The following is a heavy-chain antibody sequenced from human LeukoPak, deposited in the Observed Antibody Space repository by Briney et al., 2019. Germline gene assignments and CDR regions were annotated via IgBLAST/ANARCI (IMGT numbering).Heavy chain of an antibody. CDR2: IYSGGST. CDR3: ASQPIYDSSGYYHFDY. V-gene: IGHV3-66*04. J-gene: IGHJ4*02. CDR1: GFTVSSNY. Sequence: GGSLRLSCAASGFTVSSNYMSWVRQAPGKGLEWVSVIYSGGSTYYADSVKGRFTISRDNSKNTLYLQMNSLRAEDTAVYYCASQPIYDSSGYYHFDYWGQGTLVTVSS. D-gene: IGHD3-22*01.